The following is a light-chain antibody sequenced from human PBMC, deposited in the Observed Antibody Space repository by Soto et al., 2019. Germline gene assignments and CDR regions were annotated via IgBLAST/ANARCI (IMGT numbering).Light chain of an antibody. V-gene: IGKV3-11*01. CDR2: DPS. J-gene: IGKJ2*01. Sequence: EIVLTQSPATLSLSPGERATLSCRASQSVSSYLGSYQQKPGQAPRLLICDPSNRATGIPARFSGSGSGTDFTITISSLELEDFEVYYCQQRRNWPHTFGQGTKLEIK. CDR3: QQRRNWPHT. CDR1: QSVSSY.